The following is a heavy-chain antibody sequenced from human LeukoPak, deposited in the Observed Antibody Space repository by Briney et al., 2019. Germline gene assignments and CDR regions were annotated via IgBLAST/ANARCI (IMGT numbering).Heavy chain of an antibody. CDR2: INPNSGGT. CDR3: ARDLTGYCSGGSCS. V-gene: IGHV1-2*02. CDR1: GYTFTGYY. J-gene: IGHJ5*02. D-gene: IGHD2-15*01. Sequence: ASVKVSCKASGYTFTGYYMHWVRQAPGQGLEWMGWINPNSGGTSYAQKFQGRVTMTRDTSISTAYMELSRLRSDDTAVYYCARDLTGYCSGGSCSWGQGTLVTVSS.